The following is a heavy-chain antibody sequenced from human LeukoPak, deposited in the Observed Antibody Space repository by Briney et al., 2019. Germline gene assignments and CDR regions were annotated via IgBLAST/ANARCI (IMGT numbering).Heavy chain of an antibody. J-gene: IGHJ4*02. CDR1: GYTFTSYG. CDR3: ARGGSGWNSDY. D-gene: IGHD6-19*01. Sequence: AAVNVSCKASGYTFTSYGITWVRQAAGQGLDWMGWISPYNGNTNYAQMFQGRVTMTTDTSASTAAMEVRSLRSDDPAVYYCARGGSGWNSDYWGQGTLVTVSS. CDR2: ISPYNGNT. V-gene: IGHV1-18*01.